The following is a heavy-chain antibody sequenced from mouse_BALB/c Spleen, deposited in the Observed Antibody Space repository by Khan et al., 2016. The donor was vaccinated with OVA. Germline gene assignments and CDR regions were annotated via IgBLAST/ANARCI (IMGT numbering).Heavy chain of an antibody. CDR1: GYSFSRSW. Sequence: QVQLQQSGAELVRPGSSVKISCKASGYSFSRSWMNWVKQRPGQGLEWIGQSYPGNGDTNYNEKFKGKVILTADKSSSTAYMQLNNLTPEDSAALFCARWGGDGFTYWGQGTLVTVSA. CDR2: SYPGNGDT. CDR3: ARWGGDGFTY. D-gene: IGHD2-13*01. J-gene: IGHJ3*01. V-gene: IGHV1-80*01.